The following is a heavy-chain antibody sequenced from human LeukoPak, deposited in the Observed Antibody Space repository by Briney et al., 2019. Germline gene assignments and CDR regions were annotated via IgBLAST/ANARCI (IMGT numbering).Heavy chain of an antibody. V-gene: IGHV1-2*02. J-gene: IGHJ3*02. D-gene: IGHD1-26*01. CDR1: GYTFTRYY. Sequence: GASVTVSCKASGYTFTRYYMHWVGQAAGQGLEWMGWINPNSDGTNYAQKFQGRVTMTRDTSISTAYMELSRLRSDDTAVYYCARDHQVGATYAFDIWGQGTMVTVSS. CDR2: INPNSDGT. CDR3: ARDHQVGATYAFDI.